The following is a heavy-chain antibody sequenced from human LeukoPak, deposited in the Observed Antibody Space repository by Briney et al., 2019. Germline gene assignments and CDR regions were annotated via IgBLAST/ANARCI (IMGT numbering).Heavy chain of an antibody. D-gene: IGHD3-22*01. Sequence: GGSLRLSCAASGFTFSSYSMNWVRQAPGKGLEWVSYISSSSSTIYYADSVKGRFTISRDNAKNSLYLQMNSLRAEDTAVYYCARIYYYDSSGLDAFDIWGQGTMVTVSS. CDR1: GFTFSSYS. CDR3: ARIYYYDSSGLDAFDI. CDR2: ISSSSSTI. J-gene: IGHJ3*02. V-gene: IGHV3-48*04.